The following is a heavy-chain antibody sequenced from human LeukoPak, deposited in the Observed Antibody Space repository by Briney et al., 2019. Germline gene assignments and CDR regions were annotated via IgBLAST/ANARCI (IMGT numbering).Heavy chain of an antibody. D-gene: IGHD1-26*01. V-gene: IGHV3-74*01. CDR2: INEDGSTT. CDR3: VRDLGGRSGH. Sequence: GGSLRLSCAASGFTFSSNWMHWVRQAPGKGLVWVSRINEDGSTTNYANSVKGRSTIFRDNAKNTLYLQMNSLRAEDTAVYYCVRDLGGRSGHWGQGTLVTVSS. CDR1: GFTFSSNW. J-gene: IGHJ4*02.